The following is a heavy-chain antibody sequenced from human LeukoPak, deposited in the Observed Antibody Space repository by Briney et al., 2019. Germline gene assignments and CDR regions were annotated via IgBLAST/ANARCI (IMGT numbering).Heavy chain of an antibody. CDR1: GYTFTSNY. Sequence: ASVKVSCKASGYTFTSNYMHWVRQAPGQGLEWMGIINPSGGSTRYAQKVQGRVTMTRDTSTSTVYMELSSLRSEDTAVYYCVRGSSTSAYFGNWGQGTRVTVSS. D-gene: IGHD2-2*01. CDR2: INPSGGST. CDR3: VRGSSTSAYFGN. J-gene: IGHJ4*02. V-gene: IGHV1-46*01.